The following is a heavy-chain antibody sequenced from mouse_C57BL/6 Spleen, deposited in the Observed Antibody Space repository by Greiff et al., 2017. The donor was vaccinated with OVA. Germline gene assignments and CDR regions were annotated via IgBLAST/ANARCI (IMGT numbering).Heavy chain of an antibody. CDR3: ARDSLYYAMDY. CDR1: GFTFSDYY. Sequence: EVHLVESEGGLVQPGSSMKLSCTASGFTFSDYYMAWVRQVPEKGLEWVANINYDGSSTYYLDSLKSRFIISRDNAKNILYLQMSSLKSEDTATYYCARDSLYYAMDYWGQGTSVTVSS. CDR2: INYDGSST. V-gene: IGHV5-16*01. J-gene: IGHJ4*01.